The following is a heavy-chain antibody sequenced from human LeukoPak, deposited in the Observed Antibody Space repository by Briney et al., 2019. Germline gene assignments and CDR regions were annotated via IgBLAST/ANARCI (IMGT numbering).Heavy chain of an antibody. CDR3: ARDKWSRGSYYFDY. D-gene: IGHD3-10*01. V-gene: IGHV3-64*02. CDR2: ISSNGGST. CDR1: GFIFKNYA. Sequence: GGSLRVSCAVSGFIFKNYAMHWVRQAPGKGLEYVSVISSNGGSTYYADSVKGRFTISRDNAQNSLFLELNSLRAEDTGIYYCARDKWSRGSYYFDYWGQGTRVTVSS. J-gene: IGHJ4*02.